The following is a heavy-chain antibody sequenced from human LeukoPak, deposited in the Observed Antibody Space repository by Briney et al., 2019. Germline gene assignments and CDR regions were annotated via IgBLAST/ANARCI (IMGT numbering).Heavy chain of an antibody. D-gene: IGHD2-2*01. V-gene: IGHV4-59*08. J-gene: IGHJ4*01. Sequence: SETLSLTCTVSGGSISAYYWSWLRQPPGKALEWIGNIYYSGDTNYNPSLNSRVTISVDTSRNQFFLKLSSVTAADTAVYYCARHGRQLKKNPFDYWGHGTLVTVSS. CDR3: ARHGRQLKKNPFDY. CDR1: GGSISAYY. CDR2: IYYSGDT.